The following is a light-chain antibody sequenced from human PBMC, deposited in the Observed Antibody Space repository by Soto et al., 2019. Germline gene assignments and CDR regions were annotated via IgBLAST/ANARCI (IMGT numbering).Light chain of an antibody. V-gene: IGLV2-14*01. CDR2: EVS. CDR1: SSDVGGYNR. Sequence: QSVLTQPASVSGSLGQSITISCTGTSSDVGGYNRVSWSQQHPGNAPKLMIYEVSNRPSGVSNRFSGSKSGNTASLTISGLQPEDEADYYCSSFTGSSTWVFGGGTKLTVL. CDR3: SSFTGSSTWV. J-gene: IGLJ3*02.